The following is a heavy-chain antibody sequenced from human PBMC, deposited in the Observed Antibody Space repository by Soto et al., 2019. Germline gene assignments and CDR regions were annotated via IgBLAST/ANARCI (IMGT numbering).Heavy chain of an antibody. CDR1: GFPFSSYA. J-gene: IGHJ5*02. V-gene: IGHV3-23*01. D-gene: IGHD6-19*01. Sequence: GSLSPFCAASGFPFSSYAMSWVRQAPGKGLEWVSAISGSGGSAYYADSVKGRFTISRDNSKNTLYLQMNSLRAEDTAVYYCAKDLEKWLATFDPWGQGTLVTVSS. CDR3: AKDLEKWLATFDP. CDR2: ISGSGGSA.